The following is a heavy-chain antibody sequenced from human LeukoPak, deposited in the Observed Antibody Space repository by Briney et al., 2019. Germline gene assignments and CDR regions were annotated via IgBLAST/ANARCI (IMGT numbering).Heavy chain of an antibody. D-gene: IGHD2-2*01. J-gene: IGHJ4*02. CDR2: INPDGSEK. Sequence: PGGSLRLSCAASGFSFSRYWMSWVRQAPGKGLEWVANINPDGSEKYYVDSVRGRFNLSRHNAKNSLYLQMNSLRAEDTAVYYCLRDTGCRTTNCYSYFDYWGQGTLVTVSS. CDR1: GFSFSRYW. V-gene: IGHV3-7*01. CDR3: LRDTGCRTTNCYSYFDY.